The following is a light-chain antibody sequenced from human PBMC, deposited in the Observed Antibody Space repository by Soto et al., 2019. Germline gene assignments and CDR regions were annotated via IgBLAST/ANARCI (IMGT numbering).Light chain of an antibody. CDR1: QSISSW. Sequence: DIQMTQSPSTLSASVGDRVTITCRASQSISSWLAWYQQKPGQAPKLLIYKASTLESGVPSRFSGSGSGTEFTLTISSLQPDDFATYYCQQYNSYPTFGQGTKLEIK. V-gene: IGKV1-5*03. J-gene: IGKJ2*01. CDR3: QQYNSYPT. CDR2: KAS.